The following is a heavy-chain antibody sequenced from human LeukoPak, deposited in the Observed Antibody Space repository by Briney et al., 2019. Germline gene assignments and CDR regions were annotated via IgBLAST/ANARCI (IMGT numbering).Heavy chain of an antibody. CDR3: ARENWEEGVNWFDP. Sequence: SETLSLTCTVSGGSISSYYWSWIRQPPGKGLEWIGYIYYSGSTNYNPSLKSRVTISVDTSKNQFSLKLSSVTAADTAVYYCARENWEEGVNWFDPWGQGTLVTVSS. J-gene: IGHJ5*02. CDR2: IYYSGST. V-gene: IGHV4-59*01. CDR1: GGSISSYY. D-gene: IGHD1-26*01.